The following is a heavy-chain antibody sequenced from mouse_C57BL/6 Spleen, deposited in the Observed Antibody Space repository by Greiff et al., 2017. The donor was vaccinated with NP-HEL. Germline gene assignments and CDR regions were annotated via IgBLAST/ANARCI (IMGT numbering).Heavy chain of an antibody. J-gene: IGHJ3*01. CDR3: ARRKAWSKGAFAY. CDR2: INPNNGGT. CDR1: GYTFTDYN. Sequence: EVQLQQSGPELVKPGASVKIPCKASGYTFTDYNMDWVKQSHGKSLEWIGDINPNNGGTIYNQKFKGKATLTVDKSSSTAYMELRSLTSEDTAVYYCARRKAWSKGAFAYWGQGTLVTVSA. D-gene: IGHD1-3*01. V-gene: IGHV1-18*01.